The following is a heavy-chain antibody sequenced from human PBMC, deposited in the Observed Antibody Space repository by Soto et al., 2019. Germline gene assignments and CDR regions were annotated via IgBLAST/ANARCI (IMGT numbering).Heavy chain of an antibody. CDR1: GFTFSSYG. CDR3: AKDGADYDILTGYVDY. D-gene: IGHD3-9*01. CDR2: ISYDGSNK. V-gene: IGHV3-30*18. Sequence: QVQLVESGGGVVQPGRSLRLSCAASGFTFSSYGMHWVRQAPGKGLEWGAVISYDGSNKYYADSVKGRFTISRDNSKNTLYLQMNSLRAEDTAVYYCAKDGADYDILTGYVDYWGQGTLVTVSS. J-gene: IGHJ4*02.